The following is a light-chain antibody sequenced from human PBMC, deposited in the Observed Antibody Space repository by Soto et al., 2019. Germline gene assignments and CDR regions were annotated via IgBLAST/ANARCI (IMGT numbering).Light chain of an antibody. Sequence: ENVLTQSPGTLSLSPGEGATLSCRASQSVGRTYLAWYQQKPGQAPRLLIYATSSRASGVPDRFSGSGSGTDFTLTISRLEAEDFAVYYCQQYGTSSYTFGQGTKLEIK. V-gene: IGKV3-20*01. J-gene: IGKJ2*01. CDR1: QSVGRTY. CDR2: ATS. CDR3: QQYGTSSYT.